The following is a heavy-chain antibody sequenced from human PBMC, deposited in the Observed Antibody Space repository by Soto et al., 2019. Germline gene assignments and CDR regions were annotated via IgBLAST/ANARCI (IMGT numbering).Heavy chain of an antibody. J-gene: IGHJ4*02. CDR2: IYWDDDK. Sequence: QITLKESGPTLVKPTQTLTLTCTFSGFSLTSNGMGVGWLRQPPGKALEWLGIIYWDDDKRYSPSLKSRLTITKDTPKNRVYLPGPNTDPLHTATYHWKQRVPRVGDTFDCWGRGAL. CDR3: KQRVPRVGDTFDC. CDR1: GFSLTSNGMG. V-gene: IGHV2-5*02. D-gene: IGHD3-10*01.